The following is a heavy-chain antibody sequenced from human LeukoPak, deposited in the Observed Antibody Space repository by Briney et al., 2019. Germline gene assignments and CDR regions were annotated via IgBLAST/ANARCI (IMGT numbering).Heavy chain of an antibody. V-gene: IGHV4-61*02. J-gene: IGHJ4*02. CDR1: GGSISSGSNY. D-gene: IGHD3-3*01. CDR3: ARVPSGDFWSGYWFDY. CDR2: IYTSGST. Sequence: SETLSLTCTVSGGSISSGSNYWSWIRQPAGKGLEWIGRIYTSGSTNYNPSLKSRVTISVDTSKNQFSLKLSSVTAADTAVYYCARVPSGDFWSGYWFDYWGQGTLVTVSS.